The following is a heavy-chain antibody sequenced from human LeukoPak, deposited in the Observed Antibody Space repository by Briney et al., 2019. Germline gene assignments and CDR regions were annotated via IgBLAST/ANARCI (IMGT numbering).Heavy chain of an antibody. D-gene: IGHD5-18*01. CDR1: GYTFISYQ. Sequence: ASVKVSCKASGYTFISYQMHWVRQAPGQGLEWMGTINPTGGSTSHAQKFQGRVTITADKSTSTAYMELSSLRSEDTAVYYCARDPDTAMVPYGMDVWGQGTTVTVSS. V-gene: IGHV1-46*01. CDR2: INPTGGST. CDR3: ARDPDTAMVPYGMDV. J-gene: IGHJ6*02.